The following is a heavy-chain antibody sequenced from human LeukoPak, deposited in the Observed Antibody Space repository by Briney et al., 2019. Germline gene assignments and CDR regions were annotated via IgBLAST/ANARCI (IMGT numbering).Heavy chain of an antibody. D-gene: IGHD3-22*01. J-gene: IGHJ4*02. CDR1: GGSFSSYY. Sequence: PSETLSLTCTVSGGSFSSYYWTWIRQPPGKGLEWIGYIDHSGSTNYNPSLKGRVSISSDTSKNQFSLKLSSVTAADTAVYYCATSLQYYYDSSGFDYWGQGTLVTVSS. V-gene: IGHV4-59*12. CDR3: ATSLQYYYDSSGFDY. CDR2: IDHSGST.